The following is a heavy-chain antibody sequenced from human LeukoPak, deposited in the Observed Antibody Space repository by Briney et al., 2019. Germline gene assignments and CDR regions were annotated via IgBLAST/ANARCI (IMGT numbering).Heavy chain of an antibody. V-gene: IGHV3-9*02. Sequence: GGSLRLSCAASGFTPDDYAMRWVRQAPGKGLEWVSGISRDSASIGYADSVKGRVTISKGNTKNSLYLQMTSLRAEDTALYYCAKDRRGLAAGPRRGNGGFDYWGQGTLVTVSS. CDR3: AKDRRGLAAGPRRGNGGFDY. J-gene: IGHJ4*02. D-gene: IGHD6-6*01. CDR1: GFTPDDYA. CDR2: ISRDSASI.